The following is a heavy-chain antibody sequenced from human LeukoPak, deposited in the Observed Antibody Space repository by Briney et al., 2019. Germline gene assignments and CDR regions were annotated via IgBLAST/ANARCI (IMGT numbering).Heavy chain of an antibody. Sequence: GGSLRLSCAASGFTFNYYWMTWVRQGSGKGLEWVATIKEDGSGRYYVESVKGRFTISRDNAKNSLYLQMNSLRVEDTALYYCARDKASGSSYGSSFHFWGQGTMVTVSS. CDR3: ARDKASGSSYGSSFHF. CDR2: IKEDGSGR. D-gene: IGHD1-26*01. V-gene: IGHV3-7*01. J-gene: IGHJ3*01. CDR1: GFTFNYYW.